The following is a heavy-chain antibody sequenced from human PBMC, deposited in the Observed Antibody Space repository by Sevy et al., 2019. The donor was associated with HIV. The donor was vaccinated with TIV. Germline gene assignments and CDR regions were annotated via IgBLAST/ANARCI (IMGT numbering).Heavy chain of an antibody. CDR3: ARPRANYVDHYFFYAMDV. CDR1: GFAFSNYYA. D-gene: IGHD4-17*01. V-gene: IGHV3-30*14. J-gene: IGHJ6*02. Sequence: GGSLRLSCAASGFAFSNYYAMHWVRQAPGKGLEWVALISYDGSDKYYADSVKGRFTVSRDNFKNTLFFQMNSLTTEDTAVYYCARPRANYVDHYFFYAMDVWGQGTTVTVSS. CDR2: ISYDGSDK.